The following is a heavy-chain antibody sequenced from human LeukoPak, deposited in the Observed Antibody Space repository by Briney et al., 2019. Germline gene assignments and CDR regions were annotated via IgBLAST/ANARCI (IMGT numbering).Heavy chain of an antibody. D-gene: IGHD6-19*01. CDR3: ARDRYSSGPRYGMDV. J-gene: IGHJ6*02. CDR1: GGSISSYY. CDR2: IYYSGST. Sequence: SETLSLTCTVSGGSISSYYWSWIRRPPGKGLEWIGYIYYSGSTNYNPSLKSRVTISVDTSKNQFSLKLSSVTAADTAVYYCARDRYSSGPRYGMDVWGQGTTVTVSS. V-gene: IGHV4-59*01.